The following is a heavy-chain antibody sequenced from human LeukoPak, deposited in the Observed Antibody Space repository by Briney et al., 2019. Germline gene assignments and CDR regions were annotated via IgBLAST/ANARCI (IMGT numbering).Heavy chain of an antibody. CDR3: AKVLVLVSANRYYFDY. J-gene: IGHJ4*02. CDR2: LTGYGGA. V-gene: IGHV3-23*01. CDR1: GLSFTNYA. D-gene: IGHD2-15*01. Sequence: PGGSLRLSCEASGLSFTNYAMMWVRQAPGKGLQWISTLTGYGGAYYADSGEGRFIISRDISKNTLYLQMNSLRAEDTAVYYCAKVLVLVSANRYYFDYWGQGTLVTVSS.